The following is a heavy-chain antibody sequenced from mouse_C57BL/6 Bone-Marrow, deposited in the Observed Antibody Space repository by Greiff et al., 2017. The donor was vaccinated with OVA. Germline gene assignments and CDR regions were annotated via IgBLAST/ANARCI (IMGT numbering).Heavy chain of an antibody. CDR1: GYTFTSYW. D-gene: IGHD1-1*01. J-gene: IGHJ1*03. V-gene: IGHV1-61*01. CDR2: IYPSDSET. CDR3: ARNYYGSSYDWYFDV. Sequence: QVQLQQPGAELVRPGSSVKLSCKASGYTFTSYWMDWVKQRPGQGLEWIGNIYPSDSETHYNQKFKDKATLTVDKSSSTAYMQLSSRTSEDSAVYYCARNYYGSSYDWYFDVWGTGTTVTVSS.